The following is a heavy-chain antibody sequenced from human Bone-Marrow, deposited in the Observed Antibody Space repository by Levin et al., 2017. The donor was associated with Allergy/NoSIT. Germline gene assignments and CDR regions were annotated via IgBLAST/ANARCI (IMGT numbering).Heavy chain of an antibody. CDR1: GFTFSSYS. D-gene: IGHD3-22*01. Sequence: PGGSLRLSCAASGFTFSSYSMNWVRQAPGKGLEWVSYISSSSSTIYYADSVKGRFTISRDNAKNSLYLQMNSLRDEDTAVYYCARDPYYYDSSGYYHDAFDIWGQGTMVTVSS. J-gene: IGHJ3*02. V-gene: IGHV3-48*02. CDR2: ISSSSSTI. CDR3: ARDPYYYDSSGYYHDAFDI.